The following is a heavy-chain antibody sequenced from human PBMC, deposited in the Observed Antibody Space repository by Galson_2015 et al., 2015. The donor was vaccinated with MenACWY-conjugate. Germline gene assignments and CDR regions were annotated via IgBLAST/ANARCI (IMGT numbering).Heavy chain of an antibody. Sequence: QSGAEVKKPGASVKVSCKASGYTFTSHGISWVRQAPGQGLEWMGWISAYNGNTNYAQKLQGRVTMTTDTSTSTAYMELRSLRSDDTAVYYCARELVVVPADDHPVTPQWGQGTLVTVSS. D-gene: IGHD2-2*01. CDR3: ARELVVVPADDHPVTPQ. J-gene: IGHJ4*02. V-gene: IGHV1-18*01. CDR1: GYTFTSHG. CDR2: ISAYNGNT.